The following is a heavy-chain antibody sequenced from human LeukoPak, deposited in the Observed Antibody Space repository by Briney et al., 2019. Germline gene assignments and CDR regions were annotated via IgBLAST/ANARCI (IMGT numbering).Heavy chain of an antibody. D-gene: IGHD4-17*01. CDR3: ARDDYGETFDY. CDR1: GFSFSSYA. J-gene: IGHJ4*02. V-gene: IGHV3-23*01. CDR2: ISAGGGST. Sequence: GGSLRLSCAASGFSFSSYAMTWVRQAPGKGLEWVSVISAGGGSTYYADSVKGRFTISRDNSKNTLYLQMNSLRAEDTAVYYCARDDYGETFDYWGQGTLVTVSS.